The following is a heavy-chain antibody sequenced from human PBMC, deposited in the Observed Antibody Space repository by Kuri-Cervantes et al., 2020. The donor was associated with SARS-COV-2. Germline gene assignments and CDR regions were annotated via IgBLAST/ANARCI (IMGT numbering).Heavy chain of an antibody. CDR3: VKETGPTVEAGAP. D-gene: IGHD1-14*01. V-gene: IGHV3-9*01. Sequence: GGSLRLSCATSGFTFTNFGMHWVRQAPGKGLEWVSGISWNSGSIGYADSVKGRFTISRDNAKNSLYLQMNCLRAEDTALYYCVKETGPTVEAGAPWGQGTLVTVSS. CDR1: GFTFTNFG. J-gene: IGHJ5*02. CDR2: ISWNSGSI.